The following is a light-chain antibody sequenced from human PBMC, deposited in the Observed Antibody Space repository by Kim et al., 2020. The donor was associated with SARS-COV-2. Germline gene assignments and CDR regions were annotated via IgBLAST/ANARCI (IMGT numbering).Light chain of an antibody. CDR3: QQYGSSSIT. J-gene: IGKJ5*01. V-gene: IGKV3-20*01. CDR1: QSVTSGY. Sequence: IALTQSPATLSLSPGERATLSCRASQSVTSGYLAWYRQKPGQPPRLLIYGTSNRASGIPDRFSGSGSGTDFTLTISRLEPEDFAVYYCQQYGSSSITFGQGTRLEIK. CDR2: GTS.